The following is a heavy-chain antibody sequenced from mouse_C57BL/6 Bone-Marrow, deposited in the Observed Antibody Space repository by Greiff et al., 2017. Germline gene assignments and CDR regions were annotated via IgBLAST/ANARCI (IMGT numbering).Heavy chain of an antibody. CDR2: IYPGDGDT. J-gene: IGHJ4*01. V-gene: IGHV1-82*01. CDR1: GYAFSSSW. D-gene: IGHD6-5*01. CDR3: ARSYVAMDY. Sequence: VKLVESGPELVKPGASVKISCKASGYAFSSSWMNWVKQRPGKGLEWIGRIYPGDGDTNYHGQFKGKATLTADKSSSTAYMQLSSLTSEDSAFCFCARSYVAMDYWGQGTSVTVSS.